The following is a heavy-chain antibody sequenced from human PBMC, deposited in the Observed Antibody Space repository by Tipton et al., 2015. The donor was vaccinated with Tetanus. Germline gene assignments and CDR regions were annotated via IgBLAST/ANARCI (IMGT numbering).Heavy chain of an antibody. D-gene: IGHD5-18*01. J-gene: IGHJ4*02. CDR2: FDPEDGET. CDR3: ATVPSTWIQLWPSN. V-gene: IGHV1-24*01. CDR1: GYTLTELS. Sequence: QSGPEVKKPGASVKVSCKVSGYTLTELSMRWVRQAPGKGLEWMGGFDPEDGETIYAQKSQGRVTMTEDTSTDTAYMELSSLRSEDTAVYYCATVPSTWIQLWPSNWGQGTLVTVSS.